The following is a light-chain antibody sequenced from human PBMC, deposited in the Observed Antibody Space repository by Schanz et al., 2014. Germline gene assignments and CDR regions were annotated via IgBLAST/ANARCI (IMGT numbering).Light chain of an antibody. J-gene: IGLJ3*02. Sequence: QSVLTQPPSMSGAPGQRVTISCTGSSSNIGAGYDVHWYQQLPGTAPKLLIYANSNRPSGVPDRFSGSKSGASASLAITGLQAEDEADYYCCSYAGSYTFVFGGGTKLTVL. CDR2: ANS. CDR3: CSYAGSYTFV. V-gene: IGLV1-40*01. CDR1: SSNIGAGYD.